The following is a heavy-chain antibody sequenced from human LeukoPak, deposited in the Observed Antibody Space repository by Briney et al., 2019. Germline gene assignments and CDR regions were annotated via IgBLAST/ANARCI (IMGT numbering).Heavy chain of an antibody. CDR1: GFTLSNYG. D-gene: IGHD3-22*01. CDR3: AKDFRGYDSSGYYFDY. V-gene: IGHV3-30*18. J-gene: IGHJ4*02. Sequence: HPGGSLRLSCAASGFTLSNYGMHWVRQAPGKGLEWVAVISYDGSNKYYADSVKGRFTISRDNSKNTLYLQMNSLRAEDTAVYYCAKDFRGYDSSGYYFDYWGQGTLVTVSS. CDR2: ISYDGSNK.